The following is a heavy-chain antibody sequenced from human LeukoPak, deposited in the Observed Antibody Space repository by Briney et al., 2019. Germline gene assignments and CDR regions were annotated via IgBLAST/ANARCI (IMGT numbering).Heavy chain of an antibody. D-gene: IGHD6-13*01. J-gene: IGHJ4*02. CDR2: ISSSSIYI. Sequence: GGSLRLSCAASGFTLSSYSMKWVRQAPGKGLEWVSSISSSSIYIYYADSVKGRFTISRGNAKNSLYLQMNSLRAEDTAVYYCARGSSSWYYFDYWGQGTLVTVSS. V-gene: IGHV3-21*01. CDR1: GFTLSSYS. CDR3: ARGSSSWYYFDY.